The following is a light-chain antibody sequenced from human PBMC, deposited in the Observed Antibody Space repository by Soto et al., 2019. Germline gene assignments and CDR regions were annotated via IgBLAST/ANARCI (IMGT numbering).Light chain of an antibody. J-gene: IGLJ3*02. V-gene: IGLV1-40*01. CDR3: QAYDYSLTAFV. CDR1: NTNLGAGYE. Sequence: QSVXTQPPSVSGAPGQRVTISCXGKNTNLGAGYEVHWYLQLPGAAPKLVVFGNRNRPSGVPERFSGSKSGTSASLAITGLQAEDEADYYCQAYDYSLTAFVFGGGTKLTVL. CDR2: GNR.